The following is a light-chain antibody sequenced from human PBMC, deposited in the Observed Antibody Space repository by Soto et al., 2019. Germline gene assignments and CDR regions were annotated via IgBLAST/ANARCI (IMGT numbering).Light chain of an antibody. Sequence: EVVLTQSPGTLSLSPGEGATLSCRSSQDVGTNYLAWYQQKPGQAPRLLIFGASSRASGVPGRFSGSGSGTDFNLTISRLEPEDSAVYYCQQFINSPYMYIFGQGTTLEI. V-gene: IGKV3-20*01. CDR3: QQFINSPYMYI. CDR1: QDVGTNY. CDR2: GAS. J-gene: IGKJ2*01.